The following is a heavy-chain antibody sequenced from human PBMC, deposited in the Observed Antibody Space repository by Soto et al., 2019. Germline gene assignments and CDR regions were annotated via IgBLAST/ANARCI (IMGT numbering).Heavy chain of an antibody. D-gene: IGHD5-18*01. Sequence: SETLSLTCTVSGVSITSHYWTWIRQPPGKGLEWIGNIHYSGSTNYSPSLKGRVIISVDTSKNQFSLKLSSVTAADTAVYYCARVRAQLWPKVDYWGQGTLVTVSS. V-gene: IGHV4-59*08. J-gene: IGHJ4*02. CDR1: GVSITSHY. CDR3: ARVRAQLWPKVDY. CDR2: IHYSGST.